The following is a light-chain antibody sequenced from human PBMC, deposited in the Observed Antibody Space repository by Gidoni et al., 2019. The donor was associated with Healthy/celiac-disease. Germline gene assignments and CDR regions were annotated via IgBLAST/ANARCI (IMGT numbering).Light chain of an antibody. J-gene: IGKJ1*01. Sequence: EIVLTQSPGTLSLSPGERATLSCRASQSVSSSYLAWYQQKPGQAPRLLIYGASSRATGIPDRFSGSGSGTDFTLTISRLESEDFAVYYCQQYGSSPTWTFXQXTKVEIK. CDR2: GAS. V-gene: IGKV3-20*01. CDR1: QSVSSSY. CDR3: QQYGSSPTWT.